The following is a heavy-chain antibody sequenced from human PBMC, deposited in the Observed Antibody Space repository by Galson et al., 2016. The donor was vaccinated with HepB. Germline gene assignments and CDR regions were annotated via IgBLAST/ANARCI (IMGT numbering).Heavy chain of an antibody. Sequence: SLRLSCAVSGFTFRSYWMHWVRQAPGKGLVWVSRIHSDGSTTSYADSVKGRFTVSRDNAKNTLYMQMNSLRAEDTAVYYCARESPWAYGAFDIWGQGTMVTVSS. CDR1: GFTFRSYW. J-gene: IGHJ3*02. D-gene: IGHD4-17*01. CDR3: ARESPWAYGAFDI. CDR2: IHSDGSTT. V-gene: IGHV3-74*01.